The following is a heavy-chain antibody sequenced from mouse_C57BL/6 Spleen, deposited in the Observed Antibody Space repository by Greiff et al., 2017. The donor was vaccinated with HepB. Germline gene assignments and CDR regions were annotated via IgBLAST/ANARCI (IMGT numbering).Heavy chain of an antibody. V-gene: IGHV1-26*01. J-gene: IGHJ3*01. CDR3: ARTERRGFAY. CDR2: INPNNGGT. Sequence: EVQLQQSGPELVKPGASVKISCKASGYTFTDYYMNWVKQSHGKSLEWIGDINPNNGGTSYNQKFKGKATLTVDKSSSTAYMELRSLTSEDSAVYYCARTERRGFAYWGQGTLVTVSA. CDR1: GYTFTDYY.